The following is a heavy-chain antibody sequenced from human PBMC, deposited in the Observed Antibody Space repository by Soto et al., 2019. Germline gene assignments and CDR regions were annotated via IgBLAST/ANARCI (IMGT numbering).Heavy chain of an antibody. D-gene: IGHD3-22*01. Sequence: GGSLRLSCAASGFTFNSYAMHWVRQAPGKGLEWVAIISYDGSIKYYADSVKGRFTISRDNPKNTLYLQMSSLRIEDTAVYYCARRYYDSSGYHSGYYYGMDVWGQGTTVTVS. CDR2: ISYDGSIK. CDR1: GFTFNSYA. V-gene: IGHV3-30-3*01. J-gene: IGHJ6*02. CDR3: ARRYYDSSGYHSGYYYGMDV.